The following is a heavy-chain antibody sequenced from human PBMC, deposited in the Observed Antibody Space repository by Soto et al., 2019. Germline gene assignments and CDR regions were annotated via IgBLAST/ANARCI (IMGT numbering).Heavy chain of an antibody. CDR1: GGSISSSSYY. D-gene: IGHD4-17*01. J-gene: IGHJ4*02. V-gene: IGHV4-39*01. Sequence: SETLSLTCTVSGGSISSSSYYWGWIRQPPGKGLEWIGSIYYSGSTYYNPSLKSRVTISVDTSKNQFSLKLSSVTAADTAVYYCARRWGATVTTYFDYWGQGTLVTVSS. CDR2: IYYSGST. CDR3: ARRWGATVTTYFDY.